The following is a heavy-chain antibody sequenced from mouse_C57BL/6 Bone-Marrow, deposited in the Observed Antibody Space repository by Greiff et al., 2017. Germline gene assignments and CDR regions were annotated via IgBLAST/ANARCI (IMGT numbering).Heavy chain of an antibody. V-gene: IGHV5-6*01. Sequence: EVQLQESGGDLVKPGGSLKLSCAASGFTFSSYGMSWVRQTPDKRLEWVATISSGGSYTYYPDSVKGRFTISRDNAKNTLYLQMSSLKSEDTAMYYSARHWDGYAMDYWGQGTSVTVSS. J-gene: IGHJ4*01. D-gene: IGHD4-1*01. CDR3: ARHWDGYAMDY. CDR1: GFTFSSYG. CDR2: ISSGGSYT.